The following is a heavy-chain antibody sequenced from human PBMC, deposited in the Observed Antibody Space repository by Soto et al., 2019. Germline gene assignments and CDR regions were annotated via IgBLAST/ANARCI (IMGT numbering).Heavy chain of an antibody. V-gene: IGHV3-21*01. Sequence: GSLRLSCAASGFTFSLYAMIWVRQAPGKGLEWVSSVSSGSSYIYSADSLKGRFTISRDDAKNSLYLQMNSLRADDTAIYYCVRARATDSRPDYWGQGALVTVSS. CDR1: GFTFSLYA. D-gene: IGHD3-22*01. CDR3: VRARATDSRPDY. CDR2: VSSGSSYI. J-gene: IGHJ4*02.